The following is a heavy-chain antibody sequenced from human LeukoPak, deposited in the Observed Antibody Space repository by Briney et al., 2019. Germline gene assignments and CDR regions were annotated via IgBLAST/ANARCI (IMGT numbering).Heavy chain of an antibody. Sequence: SETLSLTCTVSSDSISSSYWSWIRQPPGKGLEWIGYIYYSGSTNYNPFLKSRVAISVDTSKNQFSLKLNSVTAADTAVYHCARGYCSSTICFQYFHHWGQGTLVTVSS. J-gene: IGHJ1*01. CDR2: IYYSGST. CDR1: SDSISSSY. V-gene: IGHV4-59*01. CDR3: ARGYCSSTICFQYFHH. D-gene: IGHD2-2*01.